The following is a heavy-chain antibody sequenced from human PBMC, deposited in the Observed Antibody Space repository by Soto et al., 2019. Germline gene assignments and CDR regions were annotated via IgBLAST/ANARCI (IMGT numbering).Heavy chain of an antibody. CDR3: AAHHRDLITMIVVPWFDP. CDR2: ISSSSSSI. Sequence: GGSPRLSCADSGFAFNTYSMNWVRQAPGKGLEWVSYISSSSSSIYYADSVKDRFTISRDNAKNSLHLQMNSLRSEDTAVYYCAAHHRDLITMIVVPWFDPWGQGTLVTVS. D-gene: IGHD3-22*01. V-gene: IGHV3-21*05. J-gene: IGHJ5*02. CDR1: GFAFNTYS.